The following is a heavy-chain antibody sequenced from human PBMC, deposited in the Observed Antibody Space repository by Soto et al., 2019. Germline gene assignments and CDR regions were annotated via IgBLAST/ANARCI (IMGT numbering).Heavy chain of an antibody. J-gene: IGHJ6*02. CDR3: ARNRVGEASLAPYGMDV. Sequence: PSETLSLTCTVSGGSISSGGYYWSWIRQHPGKGLEWIGYIYYSGSTYYNPSLKSRVTISVDTSKNQFSLKLSSVTAADTAVYYCARNRVGEASLAPYGMDVWGQGTNVTVSS. V-gene: IGHV4-31*03. CDR2: IYYSGST. CDR1: GGSISSGGYY. D-gene: IGHD3-3*01.